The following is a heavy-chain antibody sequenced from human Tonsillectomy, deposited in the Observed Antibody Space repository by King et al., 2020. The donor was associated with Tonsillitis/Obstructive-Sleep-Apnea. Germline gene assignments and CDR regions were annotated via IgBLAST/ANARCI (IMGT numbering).Heavy chain of an antibody. J-gene: IGHJ5*01. V-gene: IGHV3-43*01. CDR1: GFTFDDYT. CDR3: AKASGHTVVVSILIDS. Sequence: QLVQSGGAVVQPGGSLRLSCAASGFTFDDYTMHWVRQVPGKGLEWVSLISWDGGNTYYADSVKGRFTISRDNSKNSLYLQMNSLRTEDTAVYYCAKASGHTVVVSILIDSWGQGTLVTVSS. D-gene: IGHD2-15*01. CDR2: ISWDGGNT.